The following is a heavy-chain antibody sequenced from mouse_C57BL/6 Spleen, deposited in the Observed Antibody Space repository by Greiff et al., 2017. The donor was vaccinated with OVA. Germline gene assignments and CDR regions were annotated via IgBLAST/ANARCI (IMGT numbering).Heavy chain of an antibody. J-gene: IGHJ3*01. Sequence: AQLQQPGAELVRPGSSVKLSCKASGYTFTSYWMHWVKQRPIQGLEWIGNIDPSDSETHYNQKFKDKATLTVDKSSSTAYMQLSSLTSEDSAVYYCARDYYGNYVAYWGQGTLVTVSA. V-gene: IGHV1-52*01. CDR3: ARDYYGNYVAY. CDR2: IDPSDSET. CDR1: GYTFTSYW. D-gene: IGHD2-1*01.